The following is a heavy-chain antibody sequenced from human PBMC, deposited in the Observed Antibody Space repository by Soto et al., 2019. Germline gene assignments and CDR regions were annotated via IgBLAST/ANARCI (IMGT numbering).Heavy chain of an antibody. CDR2: ISSSSRYI. V-gene: IGHV3-21*01. J-gene: IGHJ6*02. CDR1: GFTFSSYS. Sequence: EVQLVESGGGLVKPGGSLRLSWAASGFTFSSYSMNWVRQAPGKGLEWVSSISSSSRYIYYADSVKGRFTISRDNAKNSLYLQMNSLRAEDTAVDYCARGIVVVPAAMRVGYYYYGMDVWGQETTVTVSS. D-gene: IGHD2-2*01. CDR3: ARGIVVVPAAMRVGYYYYGMDV.